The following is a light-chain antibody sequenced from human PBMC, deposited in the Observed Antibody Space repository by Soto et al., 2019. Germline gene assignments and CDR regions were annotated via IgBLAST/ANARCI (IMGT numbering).Light chain of an antibody. Sequence: IVMTQSPANLSVAPGERVTLSCRASQSVRSNLVWYQQRPGQAPSLLIYGASCRAAGVRARFSGSGSGTEFTLSISSLQSEDFAIYYCQHYNNWPPWTFGQGTKVDIK. J-gene: IGKJ1*01. CDR1: QSVRSN. CDR2: GAS. V-gene: IGKV3-15*01. CDR3: QHYNNWPPWT.